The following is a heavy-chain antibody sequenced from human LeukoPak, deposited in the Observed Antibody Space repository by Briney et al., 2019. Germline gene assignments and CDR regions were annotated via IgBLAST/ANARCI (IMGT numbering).Heavy chain of an antibody. Sequence: TLSLTCTVSGGSISSGGYYWSWIRQHPGKGLEWIGYIYYSGSTYYNPSLKSRVTISVDTSKNQFSLKLSSVTAADTAVYYCARMSWFGELSYYYYGMDVWGQGTTVTVSS. CDR1: GGSISSGGYY. D-gene: IGHD3-10*01. CDR3: ARMSWFGELSYYYYGMDV. CDR2: IYYSGST. J-gene: IGHJ6*02. V-gene: IGHV4-31*03.